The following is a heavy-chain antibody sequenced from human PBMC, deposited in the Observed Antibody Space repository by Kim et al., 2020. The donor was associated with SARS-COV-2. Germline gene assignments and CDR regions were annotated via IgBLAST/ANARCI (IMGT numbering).Heavy chain of an antibody. Sequence: GGSLRLSCTGAGFRFGDYGMSWFRQAPGKGLEWVSFIRSKAYGETTEYGTSVKGRFTMSRDDIKSIAYLQMNSLKTEDTAVYFCSRGVGYLDLWGRGTLVTVS. V-gene: IGHV3-49*03. J-gene: IGHJ2*01. D-gene: IGHD6-13*01. CDR3: SRGVGYLDL. CDR1: GFRFGDYG. CDR2: IRSKAYGETT.